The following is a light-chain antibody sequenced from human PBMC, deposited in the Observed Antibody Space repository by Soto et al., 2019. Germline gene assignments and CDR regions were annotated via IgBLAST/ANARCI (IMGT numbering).Light chain of an antibody. V-gene: IGLV2-14*01. CDR1: SSDVGGYNY. J-gene: IGLJ2*01. Sequence: QSALTQPASVSGSPGQSITISCTGTSSDVGGYNYVSWYQQHPGKAPKLMIYDVSNRPSGVSNRFSGSKSGNTASLTISGLQAEDEADYYCSSYTGSSTLMVFGGGTKLNVL. CDR2: DVS. CDR3: SSYTGSSTLMV.